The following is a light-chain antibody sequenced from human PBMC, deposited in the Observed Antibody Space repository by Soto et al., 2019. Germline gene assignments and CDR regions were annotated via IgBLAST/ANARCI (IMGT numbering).Light chain of an antibody. CDR1: QDISNY. J-gene: IGKJ2*01. Sequence: DLQMTQSPSSLSASVGDRVTITCQASQDISNYLNWYQQKPGKAPKLLIYDASNLETGVPSRFSGSGSGTDFTFTISSLQPEDFATYYCQQSYSTPWYTFGQGTKLEIK. CDR3: QQSYSTPWYT. V-gene: IGKV1-33*01. CDR2: DAS.